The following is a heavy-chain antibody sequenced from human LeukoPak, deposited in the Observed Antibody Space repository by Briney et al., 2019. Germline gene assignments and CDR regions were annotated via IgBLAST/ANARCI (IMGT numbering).Heavy chain of an antibody. CDR1: GYTFTSYG. CDR2: IIPIFGTA. CDR3: ARERGGDYYDSSGYPLDY. D-gene: IGHD3-22*01. V-gene: IGHV1-69*05. J-gene: IGHJ4*02. Sequence: GASVKVSCKASGYTFTSYGISWVRQAPGQGLEWMGGIIPIFGTANYAQKFQGRVTITTDESTSTAYMELSSLRSEDTAVYYCARERGGDYYDSSGYPLDYWGQGTLVTVSS.